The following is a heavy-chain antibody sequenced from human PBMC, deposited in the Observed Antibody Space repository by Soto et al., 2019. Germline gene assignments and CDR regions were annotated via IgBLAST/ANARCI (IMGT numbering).Heavy chain of an antibody. CDR2: INTYNGNT. CDR1: GYTFTNYG. J-gene: IGHJ5*02. D-gene: IGHD3-10*01. Sequence: GASVKVSCKASGYTFTNYGISWVRQAPGXGLEWMGWINTYNGNTNHAQKLQGRVTMTTDTSTSTAYMELRSLRSDDTAVYYCARDFVTIVLEVTRTSYIWIVSRGQG. V-gene: IGHV1-18*01. CDR3: ARDFVTIVLEVTRTSYIWIVS.